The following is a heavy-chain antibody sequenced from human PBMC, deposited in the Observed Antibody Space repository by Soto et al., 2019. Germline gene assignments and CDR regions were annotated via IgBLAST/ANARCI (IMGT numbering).Heavy chain of an antibody. D-gene: IGHD2-15*01. CDR1: GFTFSSYA. CDR2: ISGSGGST. V-gene: IGHV3-23*01. CDR3: AKDGAATPLNLRYNKHDY. Sequence: EVQLLESGGGLVQPGGSLRLSCAASGFTFSSYAVSWVRQAPGKGLEWVSAISGSGGSTYYADSVKGRFTISRDNSKDTRYLQMNSLRAEDTAVYYCAKDGAATPLNLRYNKHDYWGQGTLVTVSS. J-gene: IGHJ4*02.